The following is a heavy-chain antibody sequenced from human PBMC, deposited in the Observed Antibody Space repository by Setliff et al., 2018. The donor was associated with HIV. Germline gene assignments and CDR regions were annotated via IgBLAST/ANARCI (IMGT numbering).Heavy chain of an antibody. D-gene: IGHD5-18*01. CDR2: ISGSGGSV. Sequence: PGGSLRLSCEASGITFRDYAMTWVRQAPGKGLEWVSGISGSGGSVYHSDSVQGRFTISRDNSKTTLYLQMSSLRAEDTALYYCARDPNRRLRLGYSFGPDYWGQGTLVTVSS. CDR1: GITFRDYA. CDR3: ARDPNRRLRLGYSFGPDY. V-gene: IGHV3-23*01. J-gene: IGHJ4*02.